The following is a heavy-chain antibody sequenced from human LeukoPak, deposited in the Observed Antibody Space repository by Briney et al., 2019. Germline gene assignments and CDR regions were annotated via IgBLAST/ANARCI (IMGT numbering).Heavy chain of an antibody. CDR3: AREIFSNYPCYFDC. CDR2: IYYTGST. V-gene: IGHV4-31*03. CDR1: GGSISNGGYY. J-gene: IGHJ4*02. Sequence: SETLSLTCTVSGGSISNGGYYWSWIRQHPGKGMEYIGYIYYTGSTYYNPSLKSRATMSVDTSKNQFSLKLSSVTAADTAVYYRAREIFSNYPCYFDCWGQGTLVTVSS. D-gene: IGHD4-11*01.